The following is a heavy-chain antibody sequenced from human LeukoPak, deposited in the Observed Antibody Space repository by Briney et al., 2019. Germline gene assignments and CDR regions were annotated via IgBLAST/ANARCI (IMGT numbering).Heavy chain of an antibody. Sequence: GGSLRLSCAASGFTFSSYAMSWVRQAPGKGLERVSAISGSGGSTYYADSVRGRFTISRDNSKNTLYLQMNSLRAEDTAVYYCAKDWRKYYDSSGYYTLWGQGTLVTVSS. CDR3: AKDWRKYYDSSGYYTL. CDR2: ISGSGGST. D-gene: IGHD3-22*01. V-gene: IGHV3-23*01. CDR1: GFTFSSYA. J-gene: IGHJ4*02.